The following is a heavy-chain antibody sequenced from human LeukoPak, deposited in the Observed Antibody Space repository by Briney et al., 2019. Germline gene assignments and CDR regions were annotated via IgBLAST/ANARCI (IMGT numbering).Heavy chain of an antibody. CDR1: GYTVSSNY. Sequence: GGSLRLSCAASGYTVSSNYMSWVRQAPGKGLKWVSRINNDGSSTTYADSVEGRFTISRDNAKNTVHLQMNSLRAEDTAVYYCASTSSRGVASTGYWGQGTLVTVSS. V-gene: IGHV3-74*01. D-gene: IGHD5-12*01. J-gene: IGHJ4*02. CDR2: INNDGSST. CDR3: ASTSSRGVASTGY.